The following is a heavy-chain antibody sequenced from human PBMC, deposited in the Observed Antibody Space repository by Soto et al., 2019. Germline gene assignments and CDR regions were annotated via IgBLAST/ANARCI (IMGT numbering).Heavy chain of an antibody. CDR3: TTGTYCGGDCSAFDY. J-gene: IGHJ4*02. Sequence: VQLVESGGGLVKPGGSLRLSCAASGFTFSNAWMNWVRQAPGKGLEWVGRIKSKTDGGTTDYAAPVKGRFTISRDDSKNTLYLQMNSLKTEDTAVYYCTTGTYCGGDCSAFDYWGQGTLVTVSS. V-gene: IGHV3-15*07. CDR1: GFTFSNAW. D-gene: IGHD2-21*02. CDR2: IKSKTDGGTT.